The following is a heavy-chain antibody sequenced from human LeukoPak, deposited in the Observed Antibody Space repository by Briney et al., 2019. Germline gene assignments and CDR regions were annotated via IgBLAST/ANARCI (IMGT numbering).Heavy chain of an antibody. CDR2: MNPNSGNT. V-gene: IGHV1-8*01. CDR1: GYTFTSYD. D-gene: IGHD6-13*01. Sequence: ASVKVSCKASGYTFTSYDINWVRQATGQGLEWMGWMNPNSGNTGYAQKFQGRVTMTRNTSISTAYMELSSLRSEDTAVYYCARVGRGSWYVGSNWFDPWGQGTLVTVSS. J-gene: IGHJ5*02. CDR3: ARVGRGSWYVGSNWFDP.